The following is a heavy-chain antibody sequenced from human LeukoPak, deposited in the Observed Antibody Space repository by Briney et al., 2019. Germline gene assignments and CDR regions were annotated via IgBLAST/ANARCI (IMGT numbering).Heavy chain of an antibody. J-gene: IGHJ3*02. CDR2: ISYDGSNK. CDR3: ARDTSAAGHDAFDI. CDR1: GFTFSSYG. D-gene: IGHD6-13*01. V-gene: IGHV3-30*03. Sequence: GGSLRLSCAASGFTFSSYGMHWVRQAPGKGLEWVAVISYDGSNKYYADSVKGRFTISRDNAKNSLYLQMNSLRAEDTAVYYCARDTSAAGHDAFDIWGQGTMVTVSS.